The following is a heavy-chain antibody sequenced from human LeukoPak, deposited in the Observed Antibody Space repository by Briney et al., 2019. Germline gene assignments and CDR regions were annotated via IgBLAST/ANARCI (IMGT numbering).Heavy chain of an antibody. V-gene: IGHV4-39*01. CDR2: IYYSATT. CDR3: ARPNVDTAMAELYWFFDV. D-gene: IGHD5-18*01. CDR1: GGAISNNNYY. J-gene: IGHJ2*01. Sequence: PSETLSLTCTVSGGAISNNNYYWAWIRQPPGKGLEWIGSIYYSATTYYNPSLKSLVTISVDTSKNQFSRKLTSVTAADTAVYYCARPNVDTAMAELYWFFDVWGRGTLVTVSS.